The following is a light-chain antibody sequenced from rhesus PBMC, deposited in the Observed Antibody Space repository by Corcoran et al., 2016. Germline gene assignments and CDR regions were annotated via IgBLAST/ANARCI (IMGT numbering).Light chain of an antibody. V-gene: IGKV1-36*02. J-gene: IGKJ3*01. CDR2: AAS. CDR1: QGISDY. CDR3: LQGYSTPFT. Sequence: DIQMTQSPSSLSASVGDRVTITCRASQGISDYSNWYQQKPGKAPKRLFYAASSLESGVPSRFSGSGSVTDFTLTVSSLQPEDFAAYYWLQGYSTPFTFGPGPKLDIE.